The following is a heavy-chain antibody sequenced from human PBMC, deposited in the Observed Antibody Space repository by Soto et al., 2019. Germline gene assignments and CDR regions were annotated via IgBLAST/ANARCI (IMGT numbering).Heavy chain of an antibody. Sequence: GGSLRLSCAASGFTFSSYSMNWVRQAPGKGLEWVSSISSSSSYIYYADSVKGRFTVSRDNAKNSLYLQMNSLRAEDTAVYYCAKSPPPTGYYYDSSGYSPSIRRAQRTLVTVSS. D-gene: IGHD3-22*01. V-gene: IGHV3-21*01. CDR2: ISSSSSYI. CDR1: GFTFSSYS. CDR3: AKSPPPTGYYYDSSGYSPSIR. J-gene: IGHJ4*02.